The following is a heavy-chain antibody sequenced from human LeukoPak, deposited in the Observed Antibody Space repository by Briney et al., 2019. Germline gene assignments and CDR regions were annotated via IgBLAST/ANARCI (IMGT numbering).Heavy chain of an antibody. CDR1: GFTFSTYS. D-gene: IGHD1-26*01. V-gene: IGHV3-21*01. J-gene: IGHJ6*03. Sequence: GGSLRLSCAASGFTFSTYSMNWVRQAPGKGLEWVSSISASSSYIYYADSVKGRFTISRDNAKKSVYLQMNSLRVEDTAVYYCARAYSERYGLGYYYMDVWGKGTTVTVSS. CDR3: ARAYSERYGLGYYYMDV. CDR2: ISASSSYI.